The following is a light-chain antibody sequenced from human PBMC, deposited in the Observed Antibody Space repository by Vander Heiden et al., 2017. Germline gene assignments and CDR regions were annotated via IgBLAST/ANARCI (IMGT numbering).Light chain of an antibody. CDR3: QVWDSRSDHYV. CDR1: NIGTTS. V-gene: IGLV3-21*02. CDR2: DDS. J-gene: IGLJ1*01. Sequence: SYVLTQPPSVSVAPGQTARITCGGNNIGTTSVHWYQQKPGQAPGLVVYDDSDRPSGIPERFSGSNSGNTATLTISRVEAGDEADYYCQVWDSRSDHYVFGTGTKVTVL.